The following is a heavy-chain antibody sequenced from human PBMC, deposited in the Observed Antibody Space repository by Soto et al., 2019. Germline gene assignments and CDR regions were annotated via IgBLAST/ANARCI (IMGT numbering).Heavy chain of an antibody. Sequence: PGGSLRLSCAASGFTFSSYSMNWVRQAPGKGLEWVSYISSSSSTIYYADSVKGRFTISRDNAKNSLYLQMNSLRDEDTAVYYCARESFGSYYYIYGMVDGYPGASVTVFS. D-gene: IGHD1-26*01. V-gene: IGHV3-48*02. CDR3: ARESFGSYYYIYGMVD. CDR1: GFTFSSYS. CDR2: ISSSSSTI. J-gene: IGHJ6*02.